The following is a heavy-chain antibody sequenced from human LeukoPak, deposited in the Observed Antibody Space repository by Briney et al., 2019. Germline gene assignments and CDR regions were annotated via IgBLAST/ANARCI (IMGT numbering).Heavy chain of an antibody. CDR2: IKQDGSEK. Sequence: GGSLSLSCAASGFTFSHYWMSWVRQAPRKGLEWVANIKQDGSEKYYVDSVKGRFTISRDNAKNSLYLQMNSLRAEDTALYYCATHRGYSYGTAEDFDYWGQGTLVTVSS. D-gene: IGHD5-18*01. CDR3: ATHRGYSYGTAEDFDY. CDR1: GFTFSHYW. V-gene: IGHV3-7*01. J-gene: IGHJ4*02.